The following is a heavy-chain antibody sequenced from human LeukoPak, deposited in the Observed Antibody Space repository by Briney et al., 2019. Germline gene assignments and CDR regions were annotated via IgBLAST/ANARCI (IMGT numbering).Heavy chain of an antibody. V-gene: IGHV3-66*01. J-gene: IGHJ4*02. D-gene: IGHD2-15*01. CDR3: ASSHCRGGSCSFDY. CDR1: GFIVSSNY. CDR2: IYSGGST. Sequence: GGSLRLSCAASGFIVSSNYMSWVRQAPRKGLEWVSIIYSGGSTYYADSVKGRFTVSRDNSKNTLYLQMNSLRAEDTAVFYCASSHCRGGSCSFDYWGQGTLVTVSS.